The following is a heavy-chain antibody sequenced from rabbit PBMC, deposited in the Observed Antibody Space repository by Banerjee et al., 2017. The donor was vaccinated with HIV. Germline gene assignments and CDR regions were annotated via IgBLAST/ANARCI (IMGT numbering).Heavy chain of an antibody. CDR3: ARGVDTYGYAGYTYFNL. D-gene: IGHD6-1*01. V-gene: IGHV1S40*01. Sequence: QSLEESGGDLVKPGASLTLTCTASGIDFSSSYWICWVRQAPGKGLEWVTCIETSSGSTYYASWAKGRFTISKTSSTTVTLQMTSQTAADTATYFCARGVDTYGYAGYTYFNLWGPGTLVTVS. J-gene: IGHJ4*01. CDR2: IETSSGST. CDR1: GIDFSSSYW.